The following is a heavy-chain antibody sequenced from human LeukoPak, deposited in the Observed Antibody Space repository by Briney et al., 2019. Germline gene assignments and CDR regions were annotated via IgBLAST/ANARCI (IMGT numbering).Heavy chain of an antibody. V-gene: IGHV3-30*02. CDR3: AKEVPAAALYYYYYMDV. D-gene: IGHD2-2*01. CDR1: GFTFSSYG. J-gene: IGHJ6*03. Sequence: GGSLRLSCVASGFTFSSYGMHWVRQAPGKGLEWVAFIRYDGSNKYYADSVKGRFTISRDNSKNTLYLQMNSLRAEDTAVYYCAKEVPAAALYYYYYMDVWGKGTTVTVSS. CDR2: IRYDGSNK.